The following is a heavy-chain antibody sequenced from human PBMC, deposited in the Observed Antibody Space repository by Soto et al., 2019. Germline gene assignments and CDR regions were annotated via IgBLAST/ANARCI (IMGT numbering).Heavy chain of an antibody. CDR3: QRGVAAAGSFDY. Sequence: PGGSLRLSCAASGFTFSNYWMHWVRQAPGKGLVWVSRINSDGSITSYADSVKGRLTISRDNAKNTLYLQMNSLRAEDTAVYYCQRGVAAAGSFDYWGQGNLVTVS. V-gene: IGHV3-74*01. CDR2: INSDGSIT. J-gene: IGHJ4*02. CDR1: GFTFSNYW. D-gene: IGHD6-13*01.